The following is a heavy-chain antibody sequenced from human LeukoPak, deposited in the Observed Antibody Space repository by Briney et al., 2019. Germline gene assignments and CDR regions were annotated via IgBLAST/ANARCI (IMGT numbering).Heavy chain of an antibody. CDR3: AKPYSGYDYPFDY. V-gene: IGHV3-23*01. CDR1: GFTFSNYG. J-gene: IGHJ4*02. Sequence: GGSLRLSCAASGFTFSNYGMSWVRQAPGKGLEWVSAITGSTYTTYYADSVKGRFTISRDNSKNTLYLQMNSLRAEDTAIYYCAKPYSGYDYPFDYWGQGTLVTVSS. D-gene: IGHD5-12*01. CDR2: ITGSTYTT.